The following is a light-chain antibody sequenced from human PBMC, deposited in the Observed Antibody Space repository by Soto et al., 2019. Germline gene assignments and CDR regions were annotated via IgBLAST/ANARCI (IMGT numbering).Light chain of an antibody. CDR3: SSYAGSSNV. CDR2: EVN. V-gene: IGLV2-8*01. J-gene: IGLJ1*01. CDR1: SSDVGGYNY. Sequence: QSVLTQPASVSGSPGQSITISCIGTSSDVGGYNYVSWYQQHPGKAPKLMIYEVNKRPSGVPDRFSGSKSGNTASLTVSGLQAEDEADYYCSSYAGSSNVFGTGTKLTVL.